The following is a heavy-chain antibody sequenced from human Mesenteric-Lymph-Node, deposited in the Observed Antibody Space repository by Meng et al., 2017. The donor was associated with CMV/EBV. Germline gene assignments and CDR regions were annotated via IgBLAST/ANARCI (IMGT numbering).Heavy chain of an antibody. V-gene: IGHV3-21*04. Sequence: GESLKISCAASGFTFSSYSMNWVRQAPGKGLEWVSSISSSSSYIYYADSVKGRFTISRDNAKNSLYLQMNSLRAEDTALYYCAKGYSSSSGGGFDYWGQGTLVTVSS. CDR3: AKGYSSSSGGGFDY. D-gene: IGHD6-6*01. J-gene: IGHJ4*02. CDR2: ISSSSSYI. CDR1: GFTFSSYS.